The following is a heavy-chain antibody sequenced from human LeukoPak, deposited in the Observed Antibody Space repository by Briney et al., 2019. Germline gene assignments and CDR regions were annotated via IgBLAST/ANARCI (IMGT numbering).Heavy chain of an antibody. CDR2: INPDSGGT. D-gene: IGHD4-17*01. CDR3: ARGWRDYGDYVYYFDY. Sequence: GASVKVSCKASGYTFTSYDINWVRQAPGQGLEWMGWINPDSGGTNYAQKFQGRVTMTRDTSINTADMEVSRLRSDDTAVYYCARGWRDYGDYVYYFDYWGQGTLVTVSS. J-gene: IGHJ4*02. V-gene: IGHV1-2*02. CDR1: GYTFTSYD.